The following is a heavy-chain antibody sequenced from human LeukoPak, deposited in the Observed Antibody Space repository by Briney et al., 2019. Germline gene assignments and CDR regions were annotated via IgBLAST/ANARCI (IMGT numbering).Heavy chain of an antibody. CDR1: GGSFSGYY. CDR3: ARGGLWLDPNWFDP. CDR2: INHSGST. D-gene: IGHD3-10*01. Sequence: PSETLSLTCAVYGGSFSGYYWSWIRQPPGKGLEWIGEINHSGSTNYNPSLKSRVTISVDTSKNQFSLRLSSVTAADTAVYYCARGGLWLDPNWFDPWGQGTLVTVSS. V-gene: IGHV4-34*01. J-gene: IGHJ5*02.